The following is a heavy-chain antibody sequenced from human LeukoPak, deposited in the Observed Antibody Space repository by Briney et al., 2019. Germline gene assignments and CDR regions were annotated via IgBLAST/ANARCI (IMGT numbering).Heavy chain of an antibody. J-gene: IGHJ3*02. V-gene: IGHV3-74*01. CDR2: INSDGSST. CDR1: GFSFSSCW. Sequence: GGSLRLSCAASGFSFSSCWIHWVRQAPGKGLVWVSRINSDGSSTSYADSVKGRFTISRDNAKNTLYLQMNSLRAEDTAVYYCARVGRGPGYCSGGSCPQAFDIWGQGTMVTVSS. CDR3: ARVGRGPGYCSGGSCPQAFDI. D-gene: IGHD2-15*01.